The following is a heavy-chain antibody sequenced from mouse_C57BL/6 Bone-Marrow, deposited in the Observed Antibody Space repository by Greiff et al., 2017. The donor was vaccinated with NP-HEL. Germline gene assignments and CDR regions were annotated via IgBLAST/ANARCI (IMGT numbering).Heavy chain of an antibody. Sequence: QVTLKVSGPGILQPSQTLSLTCSFSGFSLSTFGMGVGWIRQPPGKGLEWLAHIWRDDDKYYNPALKSRLTISKDTSKNRVFLKIANVDAADTATYCCARFILLRHFDYWGQGTTLTVSS. J-gene: IGHJ2*01. CDR2: IWRDDDK. CDR3: ARFILLRHFDY. V-gene: IGHV8-8*01. CDR1: GFSLSTFGMG. D-gene: IGHD1-1*01.